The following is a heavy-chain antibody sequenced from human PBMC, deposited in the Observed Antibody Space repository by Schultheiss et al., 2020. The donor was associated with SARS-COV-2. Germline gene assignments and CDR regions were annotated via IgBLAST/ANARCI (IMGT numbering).Heavy chain of an antibody. Sequence: SETLSLTCTVSGGSISSYYWSWIRQPPGKGLEWIGSIYYSGSTYYNPSLKSRVTISVDTSKNQFSLKLRSVTAADTAVYYCARALIGGDWPNWYFDLWGRGTLVTVSS. D-gene: IGHD2-21*01. CDR1: GGSISSYY. CDR3: ARALIGGDWPNWYFDL. CDR2: IYYSGST. V-gene: IGHV4-39*07. J-gene: IGHJ2*01.